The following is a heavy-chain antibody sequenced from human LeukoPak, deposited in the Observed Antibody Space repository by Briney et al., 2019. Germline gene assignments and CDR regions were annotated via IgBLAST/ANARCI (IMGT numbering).Heavy chain of an antibody. CDR1: GFTFSNYA. CDR2: ILGSGGST. D-gene: IGHD3/OR15-3a*01. J-gene: IGHJ4*02. CDR3: ARDGPAYH. V-gene: IGHV3-23*01. Sequence: PGASLRLSCAASGFTFSNYAMSWVRQAPGKGLEWVSAILGSGGSTYYADSVKGRFTVSRDNSKSTLYLQMNSLRAEDTAVYYSARDGPAYHWGQGTLVTVSS.